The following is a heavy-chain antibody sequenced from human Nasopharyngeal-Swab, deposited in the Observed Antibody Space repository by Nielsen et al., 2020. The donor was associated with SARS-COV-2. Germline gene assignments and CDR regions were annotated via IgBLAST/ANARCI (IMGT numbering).Heavy chain of an antibody. D-gene: IGHD6-13*01. J-gene: IGHJ5*02. Sequence: GESLKISCKGSGYSFTSYWIGWVRQMPGKGLEWMGIIYPGDSDTRYSPSFQGQVTISADKSISTAYLQWSSLKASDTAMYYCARRGIAAAEYNWFDPWGQGTLVTVSS. CDR3: ARRGIAAAEYNWFDP. CDR1: GYSFTSYW. V-gene: IGHV5-51*01. CDR2: IYPGDSDT.